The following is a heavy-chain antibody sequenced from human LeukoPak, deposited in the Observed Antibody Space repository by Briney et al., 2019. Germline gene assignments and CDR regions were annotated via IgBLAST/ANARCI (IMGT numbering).Heavy chain of an antibody. D-gene: IGHD3-22*01. CDR2: IYHSGST. Sequence: PSETLSLTCAVSGGSISSSNWWSWVRQPPGKGLEWIGEIYHSGSTNYNPSLKSRVTISVDKSKNQFSLKLSSVTAADTAVYYCAREKGAYYYDSNWFDPWGQGTLVTVSS. J-gene: IGHJ5*02. V-gene: IGHV4-4*02. CDR1: GGSISSSNW. CDR3: AREKGAYYYDSNWFDP.